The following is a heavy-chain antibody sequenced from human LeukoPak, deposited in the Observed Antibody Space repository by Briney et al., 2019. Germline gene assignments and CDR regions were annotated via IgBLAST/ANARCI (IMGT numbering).Heavy chain of an antibody. CDR2: IRGSDDNT. D-gene: IGHD4-17*01. V-gene: IGHV3-23*01. CDR1: GFTFSSYA. Sequence: PGGSLRLSCAASGFTFSSYAMSWVRQAPGKGLEWVSAIRGSDDNTFYADSVRGRFTISRDNSKNTLYLQMNILRAEDTAVYYCAKTVTTQAYYWYFDLWGRGTLVTVSS. CDR3: AKTVTTQAYYWYFDL. J-gene: IGHJ2*01.